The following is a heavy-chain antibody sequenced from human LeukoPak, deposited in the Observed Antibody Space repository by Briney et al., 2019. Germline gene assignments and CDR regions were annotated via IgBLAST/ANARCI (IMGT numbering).Heavy chain of an antibody. CDR3: ARWGYDFWSGYINYYYYYMDV. D-gene: IGHD3-3*01. V-gene: IGHV4-38-2*02. Sequence: PSETLSLTCIVSGYSIISDYFWGWVRQPPGKGPEWIGSIFHSGDVYYNPSLKSRVTLSVDPSKNRFSLKLTSVTAADTAVYYCARWGYDFWSGYINYYYYYMDVWGKGTTVTVSS. CDR2: IFHSGDV. CDR1: GYSIISDYF. J-gene: IGHJ6*03.